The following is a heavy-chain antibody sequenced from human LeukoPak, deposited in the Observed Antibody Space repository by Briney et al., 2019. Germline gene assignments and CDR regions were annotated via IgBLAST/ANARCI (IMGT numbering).Heavy chain of an antibody. CDR1: GFTFSSYG. Sequence: QTGGSLRLSCAASGFTFSSYGMSWVRQAPGKGLEWVSAISGSGGSTYYADSVKGRFTISRDNSKNTLYLQMNSLRAEDTAVYYCANSITSGSLFDYWGQGTLVTVSS. V-gene: IGHV3-23*01. CDR2: ISGSGGST. CDR3: ANSITSGSLFDY. J-gene: IGHJ4*02. D-gene: IGHD3-3*01.